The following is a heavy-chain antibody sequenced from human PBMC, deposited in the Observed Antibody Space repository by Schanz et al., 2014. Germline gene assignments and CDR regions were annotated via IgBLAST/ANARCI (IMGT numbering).Heavy chain of an antibody. CDR1: GFTFSSYS. CDR2: VSRSTPDI. D-gene: IGHD3-10*01. V-gene: IGHV3-48*01. CDR3: AKYRGYYRVSGSYRELEY. Sequence: EVQLVESGGGLVQPGGSLRLSCTASGFTFSSYSMNWVRQAPGKGLEWVSYVSRSTPDIYYADSVKGRFTMSRDNAKNSVFLQMNSLRAEDTAVYYCAKYRGYYRVSGSYRELEYWGQGTLXTVSS. J-gene: IGHJ4*02.